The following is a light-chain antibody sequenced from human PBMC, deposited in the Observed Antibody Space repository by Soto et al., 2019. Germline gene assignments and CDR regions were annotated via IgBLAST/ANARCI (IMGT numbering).Light chain of an antibody. Sequence: QSVLTQPTSLSGSPGQSITIYCTGNINDIGAFDYVSWYQQHPGKAPRLLIHGVRNRPPGISSRFSASKSGLTASLTISGLRADDEADYYCSSFTTNSLYVFGPGTKVTVL. CDR3: SSFTTNSLYV. J-gene: IGLJ1*01. V-gene: IGLV2-14*01. CDR2: GVR. CDR1: INDIGAFDY.